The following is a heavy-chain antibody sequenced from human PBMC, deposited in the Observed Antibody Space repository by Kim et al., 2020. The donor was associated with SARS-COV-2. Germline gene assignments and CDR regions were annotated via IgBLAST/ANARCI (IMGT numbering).Heavy chain of an antibody. V-gene: IGHV3-23*01. CDR1: GFTFSSYA. CDR3: AKDYVNAFSQGSFDY. Sequence: GGSLRLSCAASGFTFSSYAMSWVRQAPGKGLEWVSAISGSGGSTYYADSVKGRFTISRDNSKNTLYLQMNSLRAEDTAVYYCAKDYVNAFSQGSFDYWGQGTLVTVSS. CDR2: ISGSGGST. D-gene: IGHD1-26*01. J-gene: IGHJ4*02.